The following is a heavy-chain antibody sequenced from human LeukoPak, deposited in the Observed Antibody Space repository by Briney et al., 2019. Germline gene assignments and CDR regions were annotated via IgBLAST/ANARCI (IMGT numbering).Heavy chain of an antibody. CDR3: ARVWSRSWSKEAPYYFGY. D-gene: IGHD6-13*01. Sequence: SETLSLTCTVSGGSISSYYWSWIRQPPGKGLEWIGYIYYSGSTTYNPSLKSRVTISVDTSKNQFSLKLSSVTAADTAVYYCARVWSRSWSKEAPYYFGYWGQGTLVTVSS. V-gene: IGHV4-59*01. CDR1: GGSISSYY. CDR2: IYYSGST. J-gene: IGHJ4*02.